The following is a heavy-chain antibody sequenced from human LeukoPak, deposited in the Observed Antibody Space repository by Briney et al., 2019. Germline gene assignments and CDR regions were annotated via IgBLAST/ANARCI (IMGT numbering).Heavy chain of an antibody. D-gene: IGHD5-18*01. CDR1: GGSISRGDYY. CDR3: ARGAYTFGLFDY. J-gene: IGHJ4*02. V-gene: IGHV4-30-4*01. Sequence: PSETLSLTCTVSGGSISRGDYYWSWIRQPPGKGLEWIGYIYYSGSTYYNLSLKSRVTISIDTSKNQFSLKLSSVTAADTAVYYCARGAYTFGLFDYWGQGTLVSVSS. CDR2: IYYSGST.